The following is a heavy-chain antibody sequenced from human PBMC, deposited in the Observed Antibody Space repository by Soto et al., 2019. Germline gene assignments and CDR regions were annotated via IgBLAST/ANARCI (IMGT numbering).Heavy chain of an antibody. J-gene: IGHJ6*02. D-gene: IGHD3-10*01. V-gene: IGHV4-30-4*01. CDR1: SGSINSADYY. Sequence: SETLSLTCTVSSGSINSADYYWSWIRQSPGKGLEWLGYVYDRGSTYTNPSLKGRGSMSLDTSKDQFSLILTSATAADTAVYYCATAPGPYYHGRDVWGQGTTVTVSS. CDR2: VYDRGST. CDR3: ATAPGPYYHGRDV.